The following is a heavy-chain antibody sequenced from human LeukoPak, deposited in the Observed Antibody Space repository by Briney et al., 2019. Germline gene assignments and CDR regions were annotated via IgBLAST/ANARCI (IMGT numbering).Heavy chain of an antibody. CDR2: IYHSGST. V-gene: IGHV4-30-2*01. D-gene: IGHD1-26*01. Sequence: SQTLSLTCAVSGGSINSGSYSWSWIRQPPGKGLEWIGDIYHSGSTYYNPSLKSRVTILVDRSKNQFSLKLSSVTAADTAVYYCARAAYSGSYHSDYWGQGTLVTVSS. CDR1: GGSINSGSYS. CDR3: ARAAYSGSYHSDY. J-gene: IGHJ4*02.